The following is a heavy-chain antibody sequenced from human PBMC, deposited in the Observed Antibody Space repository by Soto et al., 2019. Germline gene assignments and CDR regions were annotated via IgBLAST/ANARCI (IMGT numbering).Heavy chain of an antibody. Sequence: LGESLKISCKGSGYSFTSYWIGWVRQMPGKGLGWMGIIYPGDSDTRYSPSFQGQVTISADKSISTAYLQWSSLKASDTAMYYCARSTNSYGRSADYWGQGTLVTVSS. V-gene: IGHV5-51*01. CDR3: ARSTNSYGRSADY. CDR2: IYPGDSDT. J-gene: IGHJ4*02. D-gene: IGHD5-18*01. CDR1: GYSFTSYW.